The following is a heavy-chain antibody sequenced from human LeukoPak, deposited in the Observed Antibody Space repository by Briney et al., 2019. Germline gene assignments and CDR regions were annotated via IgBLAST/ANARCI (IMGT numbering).Heavy chain of an antibody. D-gene: IGHD2-2*01. CDR1: GXTFSSYG. CDR3: ARDRDIVVVPAALGWFDP. CDR2: IWYDGSNK. J-gene: IGHJ5*02. Sequence: GGSLRLSCAASGXTFSSYGMHWVRQAPGKGLEWVAVIWYDGSNKYYADSVKGRFTISRDNSKNTLYLQMNSLRAEDTAVYYCARDRDIVVVPAALGWFDPWGQGSLVTVSS. V-gene: IGHV3-33*01.